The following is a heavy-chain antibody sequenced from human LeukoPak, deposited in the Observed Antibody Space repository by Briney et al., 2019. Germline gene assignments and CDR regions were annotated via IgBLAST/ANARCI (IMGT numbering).Heavy chain of an antibody. D-gene: IGHD3-9*01. CDR1: GVTFSDYY. Sequence: GGSLRLSCAASGVTFSDYYMSWIRQAPGKGLEWVSYISSSGSNIYYADSVKGRFTISRDNSKITLYLQMNSLRAEDTAVYYCAKGRYVDWPYDAFDIWGQGTMGSVSS. CDR3: AKGRYVDWPYDAFDI. J-gene: IGHJ3*02. V-gene: IGHV3-11*01. CDR2: ISSSGSNI.